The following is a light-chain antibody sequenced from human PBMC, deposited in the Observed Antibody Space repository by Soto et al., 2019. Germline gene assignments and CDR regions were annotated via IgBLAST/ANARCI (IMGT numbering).Light chain of an antibody. CDR2: EGT. J-gene: IGLJ2*01. CDR3: SSYASSGTSVV. Sequence: QSALTQPASVSGSPGQSITISCTGTSSDVGGYNLVSWYQQFPGKAPKLVIYEGTKRPSGVSSRFSGSKSGNTASLTISGLQAVDEADYYCSSYASSGTSVVFGGGTKLTVL. V-gene: IGLV2-23*01. CDR1: SSDVGGYNL.